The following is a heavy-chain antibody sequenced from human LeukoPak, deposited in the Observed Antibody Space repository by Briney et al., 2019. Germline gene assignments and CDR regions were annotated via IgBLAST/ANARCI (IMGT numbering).Heavy chain of an antibody. Sequence: PGGSLRLSCPASGFTFSSYAMSWVRQAPGKGLEWVSAISGSGGSTYYADSVKGRFTISRDNSKNTLYLQMNSLRAEDTAVYYCAKDKQLAHRLEYFQHWGQGTLVTVSS. CDR1: GFTFSSYA. D-gene: IGHD6-6*01. CDR3: AKDKQLAHRLEYFQH. CDR2: ISGSGGST. J-gene: IGHJ1*01. V-gene: IGHV3-23*01.